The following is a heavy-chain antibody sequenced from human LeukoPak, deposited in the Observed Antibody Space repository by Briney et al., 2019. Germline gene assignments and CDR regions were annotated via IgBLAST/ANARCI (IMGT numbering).Heavy chain of an antibody. Sequence: PGGSLRLSCAASGFTFSSYGMHWVRQAPGKGLEWVAFIRYDGSNKYYADSVKGRFTISRDNSKNTLYLQMNSLRAEDTAVYYCARTTQKGVTTADAFDIWGQGTMVTVSS. J-gene: IGHJ3*02. D-gene: IGHD4-17*01. CDR2: IRYDGSNK. V-gene: IGHV3-30*02. CDR3: ARTTQKGVTTADAFDI. CDR1: GFTFSSYG.